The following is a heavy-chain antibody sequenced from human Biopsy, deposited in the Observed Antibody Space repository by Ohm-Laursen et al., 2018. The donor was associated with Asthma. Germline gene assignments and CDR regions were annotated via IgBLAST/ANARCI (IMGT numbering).Heavy chain of an antibody. CDR3: ARGQKSAGDRWFDH. CDR1: GYNFISFA. D-gene: IGHD6-13*01. J-gene: IGHJ5*02. Sequence: ASVKVSCKVSGYNFISFAIHWVRQAPGQRLEWMGRINPNSGGTNYAQKFQGRVTMTRDTSISTAYMEVSRLRSDDTAVYYCARGQKSAGDRWFDHWGQGTLVTVSS. CDR2: INPNSGGT. V-gene: IGHV1-2*06.